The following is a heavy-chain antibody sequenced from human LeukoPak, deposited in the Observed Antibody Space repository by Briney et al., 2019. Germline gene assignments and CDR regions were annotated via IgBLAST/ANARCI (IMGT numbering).Heavy chain of an antibody. CDR1: GFTFSSYG. Sequence: SLRLSCAASGFTFSSYGMHWVRQAPGKGLEWVAVISYDGSNKYYADSVKGRFTISRDNSKNTLYLQMNSLRAEDTAVYYCAKDRETGDFWSGYNGYWGQGTLVTVSS. CDR2: ISYDGSNK. CDR3: AKDRETGDFWSGYNGY. D-gene: IGHD3-3*01. V-gene: IGHV3-30*18. J-gene: IGHJ4*02.